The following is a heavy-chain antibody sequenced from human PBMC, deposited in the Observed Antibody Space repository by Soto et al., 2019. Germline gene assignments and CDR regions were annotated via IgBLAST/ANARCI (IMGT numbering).Heavy chain of an antibody. CDR3: ARVNYGDYGGVYDY. D-gene: IGHD4-17*01. Sequence: EVQLVASGGGLVQPGGSLRLSCAASGFTVSSYLMHWVRQAPGKGLVWVSRINSDESSTSFADSVKGRFTISRDNAKNTLYLQMYSLRAEDTAVYYCARVNYGDYGGVYDYWGQGTLVTVSS. CDR1: GFTVSSYL. V-gene: IGHV3-74*01. CDR2: INSDESST. J-gene: IGHJ4*02.